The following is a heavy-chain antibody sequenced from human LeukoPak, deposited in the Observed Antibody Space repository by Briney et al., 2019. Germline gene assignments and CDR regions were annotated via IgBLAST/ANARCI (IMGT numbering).Heavy chain of an antibody. CDR3: ATAPIYSGYDFNYYYYGMDV. V-gene: IGHV3-66*01. J-gene: IGHJ6*02. D-gene: IGHD5-12*01. CDR2: IYSGGST. Sequence: GGSLRLSCAASGFTVSSNYMSWVRQAPGKGLEWVSVIYSGGSTYYADSVKGRFTISRDNSKNTLYLQMNSLRAEDTAVYYCATAPIYSGYDFNYYYYGMDVWGQGTTVTVSS. CDR1: GFTVSSNY.